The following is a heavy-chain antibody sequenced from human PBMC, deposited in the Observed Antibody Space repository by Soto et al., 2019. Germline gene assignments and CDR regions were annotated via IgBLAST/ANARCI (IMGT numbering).Heavy chain of an antibody. V-gene: IGHV1-2*04. CDR3: ARDSSPGPIKYYFDY. D-gene: IGHD3-10*01. J-gene: IGHJ4*02. CDR1: GYTFTGYY. CDR2: INPNSGGT. Sequence: GASVKVSCKASGYTFTGYYMHWVRQAPGQGLEWMGWINPNSGGTNYAQKFQGWVTMTRDTSISTAYMEVSRLRSDDTAVYYCARDSSPGPIKYYFDYWGQGTLVTVSS.